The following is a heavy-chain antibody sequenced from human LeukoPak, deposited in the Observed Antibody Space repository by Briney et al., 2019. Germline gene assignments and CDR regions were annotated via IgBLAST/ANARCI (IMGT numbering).Heavy chain of an antibody. CDR1: GGSISSYY. V-gene: IGHV4-59*01. D-gene: IGHD1-26*01. CDR2: IYYSGST. J-gene: IGHJ4*02. Sequence: PSETLSLTCTVSGGSISSYYWSWIRQPPGKGLEWIGYIYYSGSTNYNPSLKSRVTISVDTSKNQFSLKLSSVTAADTAVYYCARGWAGACPFDYWGQGTLVTVSS. CDR3: ARGWAGACPFDY.